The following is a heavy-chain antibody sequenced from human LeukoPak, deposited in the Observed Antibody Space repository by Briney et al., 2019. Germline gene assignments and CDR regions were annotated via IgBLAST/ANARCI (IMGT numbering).Heavy chain of an antibody. CDR1: GFTFNNAW. V-gene: IGHV3-15*01. D-gene: IGHD3-10*01. J-gene: IGHJ4*02. CDR2: IKSKTAGGTT. CDR3: TTDRYGSGSYYNNN. Sequence: GGSLRLSCAASGFTFNNAWMSWVRQAPGQGLEWVGRIKSKTAGGTTDYAAPVKGRFIISRDDSKSTLYLQMDSLKTEDTAVYYCTTDRYGSGSYYNNNWGQGTLVTVSS.